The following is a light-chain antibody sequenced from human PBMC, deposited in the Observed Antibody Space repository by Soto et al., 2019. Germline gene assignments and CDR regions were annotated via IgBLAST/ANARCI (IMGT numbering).Light chain of an antibody. CDR2: DAS. J-gene: IGKJ1*01. Sequence: EILLTHSPGTLTLSPGARATLTSRASQSVGIDLVWYQQKPGQAPRLLIYDASNRATGIPARFSGGGSGTDFTLTISSPEPEDFGVYYCQQRIQWPWTFGQGTKVDIK. CDR1: QSVGID. CDR3: QQRIQWPWT. V-gene: IGKV3-11*01.